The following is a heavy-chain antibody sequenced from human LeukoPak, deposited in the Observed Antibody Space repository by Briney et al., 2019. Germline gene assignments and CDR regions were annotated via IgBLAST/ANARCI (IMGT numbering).Heavy chain of an antibody. CDR1: GGSISNNSYY. J-gene: IGHJ3*02. Sequence: SETLSLTCCVSGGSISNNSYYWGWIRQPAGKGLEWIGSIYYSGRTYYNPSLKSRVTISVDTSKNHFSLKLSSMIAADTAFYYCARHVAAGPGADAFDIWGQGTIVTVSS. CDR3: ARHVAAGPGADAFDI. V-gene: IGHV4-39*01. D-gene: IGHD6-13*01. CDR2: IYYSGRT.